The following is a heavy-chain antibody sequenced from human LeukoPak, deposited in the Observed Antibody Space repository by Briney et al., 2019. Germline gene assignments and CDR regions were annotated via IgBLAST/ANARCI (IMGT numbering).Heavy chain of an antibody. D-gene: IGHD4-11*01. J-gene: IGHJ3*02. CDR1: GGSISSYY. V-gene: IGHV4-59*01. Sequence: PSETLSLTCTVSGGSISSYYWSWIRQPPGKGLEWIGYIYYSGSTNYNPSLKSRVTISVDTSKNQFSLKLSSVTAADTAVYYCASETRGDAFEIWGQGTMVTVSS. CDR2: IYYSGST. CDR3: ASETRGDAFEI.